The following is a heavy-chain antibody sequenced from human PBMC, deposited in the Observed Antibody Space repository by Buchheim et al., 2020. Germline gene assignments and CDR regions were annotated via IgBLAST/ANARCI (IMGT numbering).Heavy chain of an antibody. J-gene: IGHJ6*02. CDR1: GFTFSSYW. Sequence: EVQLLESGGGLVQPGGSLRLSCAASGFTFSSYWMHWVRQAPGKGLVWVSRINSDGSSTSYADSVKGRFTISRDNAKNTLYLQMNSLRAEDTAVYYCARELVDTAMVYYYYYGMDVWGQGTT. CDR2: INSDGSST. CDR3: ARELVDTAMVYYYYYGMDV. V-gene: IGHV3-74*01. D-gene: IGHD5-18*01.